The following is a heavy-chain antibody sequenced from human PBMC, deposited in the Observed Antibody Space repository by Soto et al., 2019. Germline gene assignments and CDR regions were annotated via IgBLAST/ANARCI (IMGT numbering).Heavy chain of an antibody. CDR2: ISAYNGNT. CDR1: GYTSTSYG. J-gene: IGHJ4*02. Sequence: ASVXVSCKASGYTSTSYGISWVRQAPGQGLEWMGWISAYNGNTNYAQKLQGRVTMTTDTSTSTAYMELRSLRSDDSAVYYCARDEVLGVIQHDYWGQGTLVTVSS. CDR3: ARDEVLGVIQHDY. D-gene: IGHD3-10*01. V-gene: IGHV1-18*01.